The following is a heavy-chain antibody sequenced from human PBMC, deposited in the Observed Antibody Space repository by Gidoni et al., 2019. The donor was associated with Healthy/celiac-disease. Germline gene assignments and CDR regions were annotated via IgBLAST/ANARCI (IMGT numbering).Heavy chain of an antibody. J-gene: IGHJ3*02. CDR1: GFTCSNAW. V-gene: IGHV3-15*01. D-gene: IGHD3-22*01. CDR3: TTSSTPDYYDTDAFDI. CDR2: IKSKTDGGTT. Sequence: EVQLVESGGGLVKPGGSLRLSCAASGFTCSNAWLSWVRQAPGKGLEWVGRIKSKTDGGTTDYAAPVKGRFTISRDDAKNTLYLQMNSLKTEDTAVYYCTTSSTPDYYDTDAFDIWGQGTMVTVSS.